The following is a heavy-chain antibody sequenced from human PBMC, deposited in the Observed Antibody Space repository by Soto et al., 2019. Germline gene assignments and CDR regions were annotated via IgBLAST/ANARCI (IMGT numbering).Heavy chain of an antibody. CDR1: GFTFTRYS. J-gene: IGHJ4*02. CDR2: ISSTTNYI. CDR3: ARESEDLTSNFDY. Sequence: LRLSCAASGFTFTRYSMNWVRQAPGKGLEWVSSISSTTNYIYYGDSMKGRFTISRDNAKNSLYLEMNSLRAEDTAVYYCARESEDLTSNFDYWGQGTLVTVSS. V-gene: IGHV3-21*06.